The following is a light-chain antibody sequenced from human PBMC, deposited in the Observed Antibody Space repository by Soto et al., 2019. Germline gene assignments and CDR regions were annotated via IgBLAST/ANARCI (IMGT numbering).Light chain of an antibody. Sequence: QSVLTQPPSVSGAPGPRVTISCTGXSSNIGAGYDVHWYQQLPGTAPKLLIYGNSNRPSGVPDRFSGSKSGTSASLAITGLQAEDEADYYCQSYDSSLSGSRVFGTGTNVTVL. CDR2: GNS. V-gene: IGLV1-40*01. CDR3: QSYDSSLSGSRV. J-gene: IGLJ1*01. CDR1: SSNIGAGYD.